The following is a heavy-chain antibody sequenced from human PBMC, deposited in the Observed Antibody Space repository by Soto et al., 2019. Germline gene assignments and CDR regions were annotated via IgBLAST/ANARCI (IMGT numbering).Heavy chain of an antibody. CDR2: IYYSGST. Sequence: SDTLSLTCPFSGGSLNAYYWSLLRPPPGKGLEWLGYIYYSGSTHYNPSLKSRLAMSVDTSNNHFSLNLNSVTAADTAVYYCARQGAFYYGSGSYSLDYWGQGALVTVSS. J-gene: IGHJ4*02. CDR3: ARQGAFYYGSGSYSLDY. CDR1: GGSLNAYY. D-gene: IGHD3-10*01. V-gene: IGHV4-30-4*02.